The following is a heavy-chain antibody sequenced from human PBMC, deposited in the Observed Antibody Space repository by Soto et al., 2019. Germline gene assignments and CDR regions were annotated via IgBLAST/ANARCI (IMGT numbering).Heavy chain of an antibody. Sequence: GGSLRLSCAASGFTFSSYAMHWVRQAPGKGLEWVAVISYDGSNKYYADSVKGRFTISRDNSKNTLYLQMNSLRAEDTAVYYCARDVYDILTGYYPYYYCYVMDVWGQGTRVTVSS. CDR3: ARDVYDILTGYYPYYYCYVMDV. J-gene: IGHJ6*02. V-gene: IGHV3-30-3*01. CDR1: GFTFSSYA. CDR2: ISYDGSNK. D-gene: IGHD3-9*01.